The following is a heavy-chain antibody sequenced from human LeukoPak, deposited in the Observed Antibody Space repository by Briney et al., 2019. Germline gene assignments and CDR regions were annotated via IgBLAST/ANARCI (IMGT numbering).Heavy chain of an antibody. J-gene: IGHJ4*02. CDR1: AAAISSGAYY. Sequence: PSETLSLTCTVSAAAISSGAYYWRWTRQHPGQGPECIGYIYYSGSTYYNASGKKRVTISVDTSKIQFSLKLSSVTDADTAVYYCARGVVATVYFDSWGQGTLVTVSS. CDR2: IYYSGST. D-gene: IGHD5-12*01. V-gene: IGHV4-31*03. CDR3: ARGVVATVYFDS.